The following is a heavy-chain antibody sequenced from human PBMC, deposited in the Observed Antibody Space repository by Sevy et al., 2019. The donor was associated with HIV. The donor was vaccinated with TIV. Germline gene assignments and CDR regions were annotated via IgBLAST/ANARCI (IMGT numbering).Heavy chain of an antibody. D-gene: IGHD3-22*01. J-gene: IGHJ3*01. V-gene: IGHV3-23*01. CDR2: ISGSGGRT. CDR1: GFIFSSYG. CDR3: AKGITMIVVDLYAFDL. Sequence: GGSLRLSCAASGFIFSSYGMSWVRQAPGKGLEWVSVISGSGGRTYYADSVKGRFTISRDNSKNTLYLQMNTLRAEDTAAYYCAKGITMIVVDLYAFDLWGQGTMVTVSS.